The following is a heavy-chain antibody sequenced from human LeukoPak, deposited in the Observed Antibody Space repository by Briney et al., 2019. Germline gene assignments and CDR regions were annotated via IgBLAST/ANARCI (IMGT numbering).Heavy chain of an antibody. CDR1: GASITSGLYY. V-gene: IGHV4-61*02. D-gene: IGHD5-12*01. Sequence: PSETLSLTCTVSGASITSGLYYWNWIRQPAGKGLEWIGRINTSGTNYNPSLKSRVTMSVDTSKNQFSLKLSSVTAADTAVYYCAREYGIVALRYYYYYMDVWGKGTTVTISS. CDR3: AREYGIVALRYYYYYMDV. J-gene: IGHJ6*03. CDR2: INTSGT.